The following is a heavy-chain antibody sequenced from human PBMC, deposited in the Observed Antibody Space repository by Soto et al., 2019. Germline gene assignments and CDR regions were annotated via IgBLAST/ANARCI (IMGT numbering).Heavy chain of an antibody. Sequence: SVKVSCKASGGTFSSYTISWVRQAPGQGLEWMGRIIPILGIANYAQKFQGRVTITADKSTSTAYMELSSLRSEDTAVYYCAQYYYGSGSYYTHDYYYGMDVWGQGTTVTVSS. D-gene: IGHD3-10*01. J-gene: IGHJ6*02. CDR2: IIPILGIA. CDR3: AQYYYGSGSYYTHDYYYGMDV. V-gene: IGHV1-69*02. CDR1: GGTFSSYT.